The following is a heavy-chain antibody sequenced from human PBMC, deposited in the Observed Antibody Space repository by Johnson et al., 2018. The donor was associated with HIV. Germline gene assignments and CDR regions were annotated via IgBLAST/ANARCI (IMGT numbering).Heavy chain of an antibody. Sequence: VQLVESGGGVVPPGRSLRLSCVASGFTFSNYGMHWVRQAPAKGLEWVAFISYDGSDKYYADSVKGRLTISRDSSKNTLYLQMNSLRAEDTAVYYCAKEYFDIWGQGTMVTVSS. CDR3: AKEYFDI. V-gene: IGHV3-30*19. CDR1: GFTFSNYG. CDR2: ISYDGSDK. J-gene: IGHJ3*02.